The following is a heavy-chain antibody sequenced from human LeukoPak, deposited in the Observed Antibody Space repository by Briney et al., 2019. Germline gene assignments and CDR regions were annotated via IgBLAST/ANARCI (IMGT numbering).Heavy chain of an antibody. D-gene: IGHD3-3*01. V-gene: IGHV1-69*04. CDR2: IIPILGIA. J-gene: IGHJ4*02. CDR3: ARDLLDFWSAPAYLDY. Sequence: GASVKVSCKASGGTFSSYAISWVRQAPGQGLEWMGRIIPILGIANYAQKFQGRVTITADKSTSTAYMELSSLRSEDTAVYYCARDLLDFWSAPAYLDYWGQETLVTVSS. CDR1: GGTFSSYA.